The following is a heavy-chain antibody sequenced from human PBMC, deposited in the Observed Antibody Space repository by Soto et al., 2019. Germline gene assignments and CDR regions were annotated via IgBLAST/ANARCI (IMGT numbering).Heavy chain of an antibody. V-gene: IGHV2-5*02. J-gene: IGHJ4*02. CDR3: AYSPCTGGTCYLFDY. D-gene: IGHD2-15*01. CDR1: GFSPSTSGVG. CDR2: IYWDGVQ. Sequence: QITLKESGPTLVKPTQTLTLTCSISGFSPSTSGVGVGWIRQPPGKSLEWLALIYWDGVQRYNPSLETRLTITKANFRSQGVLTMTNMDPLDTATYYCAYSPCTGGTCYLFDYWGQGTLVTVSS.